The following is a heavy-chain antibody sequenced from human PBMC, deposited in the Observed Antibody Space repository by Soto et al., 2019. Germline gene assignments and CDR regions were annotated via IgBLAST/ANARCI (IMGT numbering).Heavy chain of an antibody. D-gene: IGHD3-3*01. CDR2: IYWDDDK. Sequence: QITLNESGPTQVKPRQTLTLTCTFSGFSLTTSGVGVGWIRQSPGKAPEWLALIYWDDDKRYSPSLKSRFTSTKDTSKNQVVLTMADLDPADTATYYCAHRVLRTVFGLVTTTAIYFDFWGQGTPVAVSS. V-gene: IGHV2-5*02. J-gene: IGHJ4*02. CDR3: AHRVLRTVFGLVTTTAIYFDF. CDR1: GFSLTTSGVG.